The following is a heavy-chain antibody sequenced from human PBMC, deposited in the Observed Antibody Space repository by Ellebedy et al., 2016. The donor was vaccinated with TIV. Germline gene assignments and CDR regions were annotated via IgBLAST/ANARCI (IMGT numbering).Heavy chain of an antibody. V-gene: IGHV3-23*01. J-gene: IGHJ4*02. Sequence: GESLKISCAASGFTFSSYAMSWVRQTPGKGLEWVSGVSGSGDSTYYADSVKGRFTISRDNSKNTLYLQMNSLRAEDTAVYYCAKNSVTAAASCVDSWGRGSLVTVSS. CDR2: VSGSGDST. D-gene: IGHD6-13*01. CDR3: AKNSVTAAASCVDS. CDR1: GFTFSSYA.